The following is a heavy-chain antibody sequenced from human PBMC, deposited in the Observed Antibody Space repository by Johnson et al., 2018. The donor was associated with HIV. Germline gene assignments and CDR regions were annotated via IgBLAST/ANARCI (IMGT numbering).Heavy chain of an antibody. CDR1: GFSFDDYA. D-gene: IGHD3-10*01. V-gene: IGHV3-9*01. CDR2: INWNGGSI. J-gene: IGHJ3*02. CDR3: ARDFVAFGECTAFDI. Sequence: VQLVESGGGLVQPGRSLRLSCAASGFSFDDYAMHWVRQAPGKGLEWVSGINWNGGSIGYADSVKGRFPISRDNAKKSLYLQMNSLRAEDTALYYCARDFVAFGECTAFDIWGQGTMVTVSS.